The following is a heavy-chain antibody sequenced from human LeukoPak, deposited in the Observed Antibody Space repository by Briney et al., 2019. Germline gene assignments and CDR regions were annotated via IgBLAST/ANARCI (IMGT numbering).Heavy chain of an antibody. CDR3: ARGGDIVVVPAAIVLDY. V-gene: IGHV3-30*04. D-gene: IGHD2-2*01. CDR1: GFTFSSYA. Sequence: GGSLRLSCAVSGFTFSSYAMHWVRQAPGKGLEWVAVISYDGSNKYYADSVKGRFTISRDNSKNTLYLQMNSLRAEDTAVYYCARGGDIVVVPAAIVLDYWGQGTLVTVSS. J-gene: IGHJ4*02. CDR2: ISYDGSNK.